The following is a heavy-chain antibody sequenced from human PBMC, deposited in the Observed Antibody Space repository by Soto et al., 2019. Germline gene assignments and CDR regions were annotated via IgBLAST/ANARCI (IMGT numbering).Heavy chain of an antibody. D-gene: IGHD3-16*01. V-gene: IGHV1-46*03. CDR2: INPSNGDI. CDR1: GYSFISYH. Sequence: QVQLVQSGAEMMKPGASVRLSCKASGYSFISYHLHWVRQAPGQGLVWMGIINPSNGDIGYAQRFLGKTTMTRDTATNSVYMDLSSLGSEDTAIYYGGREFSGGLCDYWGQATLLTVSS. CDR3: GREFSGGLCDY. J-gene: IGHJ4*02.